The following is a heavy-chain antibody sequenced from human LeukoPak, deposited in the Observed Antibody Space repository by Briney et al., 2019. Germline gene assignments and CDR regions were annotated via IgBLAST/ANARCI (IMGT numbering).Heavy chain of an antibody. Sequence: GGSLRLSCAASGFTFSSYAMSWVRQAPGKGLEWVSAISGSGGSTYYADSVKGRFTISRDNSKNTLYLQMNSLRAEDTAVYYCAKERYDILTGSSNWFDPWGQGTLVTVSP. CDR2: ISGSGGST. V-gene: IGHV3-23*01. CDR3: AKERYDILTGSSNWFDP. CDR1: GFTFSSYA. D-gene: IGHD3-9*01. J-gene: IGHJ5*02.